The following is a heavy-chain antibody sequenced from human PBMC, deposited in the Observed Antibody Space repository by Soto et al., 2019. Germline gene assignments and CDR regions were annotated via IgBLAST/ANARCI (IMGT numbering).Heavy chain of an antibody. CDR3: ARDMGGYYFEPNDY. CDR2: ITANNVNT. Sequence: QVPLVQSGPEVKKPGASVKVSCKTSGYTFTSYGISWVRQAPGQGLEWMGWITANNVNTNYAQKFQGRVTMTTDTSTATAYMELRSLRSDDTAVYYCARDMGGYYFEPNDYWGQGTLGTVSS. D-gene: IGHD3-22*01. CDR1: GYTFTSYG. J-gene: IGHJ4*02. V-gene: IGHV1-18*01.